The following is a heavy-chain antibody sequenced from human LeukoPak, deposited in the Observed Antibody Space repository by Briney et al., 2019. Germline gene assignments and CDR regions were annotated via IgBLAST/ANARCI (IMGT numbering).Heavy chain of an antibody. CDR2: IYPGDSDT. V-gene: IGHV5-51*01. CDR3: ARRMVYAGGAFDY. Sequence: GESRKISCKGSGYSFTSYWIGWVRQMPGKGLVWMGIIYPGDSDTRYSPSFQGQVTISANKSISTAYLQWSSLKASDTAMYYCARRMVYAGGAFDYWGQGTLVTVSS. D-gene: IGHD2-8*01. CDR1: GYSFTSYW. J-gene: IGHJ4*02.